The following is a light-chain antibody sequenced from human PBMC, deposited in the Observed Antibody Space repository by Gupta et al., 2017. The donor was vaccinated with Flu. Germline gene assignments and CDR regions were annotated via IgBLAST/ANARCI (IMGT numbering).Light chain of an antibody. V-gene: IGLV3-21*02. Sequence: SYVLTQPPSVSVAPGQTARIPCRGDDIDSKGVHWYQQRPGQAPVVVVYDDNERPSGISERLSGSNSENTATLTITRVEAGDEADYYGQVFDSGTVDLWVFGGGTKLTVL. J-gene: IGLJ3*02. CDR3: QVFDSGTVDLWV. CDR2: DDN. CDR1: DIDSKG.